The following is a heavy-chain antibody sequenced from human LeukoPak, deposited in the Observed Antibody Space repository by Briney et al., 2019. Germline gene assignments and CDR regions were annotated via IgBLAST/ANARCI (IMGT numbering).Heavy chain of an antibody. CDR1: GYTFTSYY. CDR3: ARDSGSYTPMGAFDI. Sequence: SVKVSCKASGYTFTSYYMHGVRQAPGQGLEWMGIINPSGGSTSYAQKFQGRVTMTRDTSTSTVYMELSSLSSEDTAVYYCARDSGSYTPMGAFDIWGQGTMVTVSS. D-gene: IGHD1-26*01. CDR2: INPSGGST. J-gene: IGHJ3*02. V-gene: IGHV1-46*01.